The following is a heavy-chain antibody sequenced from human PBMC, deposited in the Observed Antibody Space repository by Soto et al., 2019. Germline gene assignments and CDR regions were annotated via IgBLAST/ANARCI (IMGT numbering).Heavy chain of an antibody. V-gene: IGHV3-23*01. D-gene: IGHD4-17*01. CDR3: ARGGGPFMNSVTNPFDY. CDR1: GFTFSSYA. Sequence: GGSLRLSCAASGFTFSSYAMSWVRQAPGKGLEWVSGISNSGGTTFYPDSVKGRFTISRHNSKNTLYLQMDSLRTEDTAVYYCARGGGPFMNSVTNPFDYWGQGTLVTVSS. CDR2: ISNSGGTT. J-gene: IGHJ4*02.